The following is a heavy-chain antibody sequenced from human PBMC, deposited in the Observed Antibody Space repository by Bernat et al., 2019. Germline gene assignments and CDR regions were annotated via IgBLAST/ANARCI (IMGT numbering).Heavy chain of an antibody. J-gene: IGHJ6*03. Sequence: QVQLVQSGAEVKKPGASVKVSCKASGYTFTSYYMLWVRQAPGQGLEWMGIINPSGGSTSYAQKFQGRVTMTRDTSTSTVYMELSSLRSEDTAVYYCARVGRDIVGVPAAITYYYYYMDVWGKVTTVTVSS. CDR3: ARVGRDIVGVPAAITYYYYYMDV. V-gene: IGHV1-46*01. CDR1: GYTFTSYY. D-gene: IGHD2-2*02. CDR2: INPSGGST.